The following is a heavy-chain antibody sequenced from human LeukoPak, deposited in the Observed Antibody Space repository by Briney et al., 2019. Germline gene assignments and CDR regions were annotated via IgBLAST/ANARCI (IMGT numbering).Heavy chain of an antibody. Sequence: GASVKVSCKASGYTFTSYGISWVRQAPGQGREWLGWISAYNVNANFAKNLQGRDTMPADTSTNTAYVELRSLSSDDTAVYYCARGGYDFWSGPNWFDPWCQGTLVTVSS. CDR3: ARGGYDFWSGPNWFDP. V-gene: IGHV1-18*01. J-gene: IGHJ5*02. CDR1: GYTFTSYG. CDR2: ISAYNVNA. D-gene: IGHD3-3*01.